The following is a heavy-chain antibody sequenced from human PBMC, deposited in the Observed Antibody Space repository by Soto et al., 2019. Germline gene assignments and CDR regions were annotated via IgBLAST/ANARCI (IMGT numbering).Heavy chain of an antibody. CDR3: ARDRGGITLFGVVTPLGMDV. J-gene: IGHJ6*02. V-gene: IGHV1-46*04. CDR1: GYTFTSYY. D-gene: IGHD3-3*01. Sequence: QVQLVQSGAEVKKPGASVKVSCKASGYTFTSYYMHGVRQAPGQGLEWMGIINPSGGSTRYAQKLQGRVTMTRYTSTSTVYMELSSLRSEDTAVYYCARDRGGITLFGVVTPLGMDVWGPATTVTFSS. CDR2: INPSGGST.